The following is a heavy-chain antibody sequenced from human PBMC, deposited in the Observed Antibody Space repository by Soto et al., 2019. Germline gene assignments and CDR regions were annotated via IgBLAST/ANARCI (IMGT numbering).Heavy chain of an antibody. CDR2: IYHSGST. D-gene: IGHD3-22*01. CDR1: GGSISSGGYS. Sequence: PSETLSLTCAVSGGSISSGGYSWSRIRQPPGKGLEWIGYIYHSGSTYYNPSLKSRVTISVDRSKNQFSLKLSSVTAADTAVYYCARGGVDYYDSSGYYFSPYYFDYWGQGALVTVSS. CDR3: ARGGVDYYDSSGYYFSPYYFDY. J-gene: IGHJ4*02. V-gene: IGHV4-30-2*01.